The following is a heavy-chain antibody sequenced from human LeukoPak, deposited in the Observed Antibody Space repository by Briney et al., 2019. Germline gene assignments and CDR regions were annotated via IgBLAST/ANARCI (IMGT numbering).Heavy chain of an antibody. V-gene: IGHV3-23*01. CDR2: IDGNDGAS. CDR3: ARVDSGNYDY. D-gene: IGHD1-26*01. Sequence: GGSLRLSCAASGFRFSSYVMSWVRQAPGKGLEYVSSIDGNDGASYYADSVKGRFTISRDNSKNTLFLQMNSLRVEDTAVYYCARVDSGNYDYWGQGTLLTVSS. J-gene: IGHJ4*02. CDR1: GFRFSSYV.